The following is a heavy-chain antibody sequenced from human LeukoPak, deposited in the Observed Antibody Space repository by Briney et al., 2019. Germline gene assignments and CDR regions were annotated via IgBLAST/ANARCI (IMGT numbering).Heavy chain of an antibody. CDR1: GYTFTSYY. CDR2: INPSGGST. J-gene: IGHJ4*02. V-gene: IGHV1-46*03. D-gene: IGHD3-10*01. Sequence: GASVKVSCKASGYTFTSYYMHWVRQAPGRGLEWMGIINPSGGSTSYAQKFQGRVTMTRDTSTSTVYMELSSLRSEDTAVYYCARGPRAPYYYGSGSYYPSPNKYYFDYWGQGTLVTVSS. CDR3: ARGPRAPYYYGSGSYYPSPNKYYFDY.